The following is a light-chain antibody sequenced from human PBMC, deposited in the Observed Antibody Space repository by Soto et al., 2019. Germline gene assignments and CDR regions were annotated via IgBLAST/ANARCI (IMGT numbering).Light chain of an antibody. Sequence: EIVLTQSPGTLSLSPGERGTLSCRASQSVSSNYLAWYQQKPGQAPRLLIYGASNRDTGIPDRLSGSGSGTDFTLTISRLEPEDFAVYYCQQYGSSPLTFGQGTRLEIK. CDR3: QQYGSSPLT. J-gene: IGKJ5*01. CDR1: QSVSSNY. CDR2: GAS. V-gene: IGKV3-20*01.